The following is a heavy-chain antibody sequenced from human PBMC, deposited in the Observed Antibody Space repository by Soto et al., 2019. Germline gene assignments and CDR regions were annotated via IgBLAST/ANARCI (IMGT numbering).Heavy chain of an antibody. D-gene: IGHD2-15*01. CDR1: GFTFSSYG. J-gene: IGHJ6*02. CDR2: ISYDGSNK. CDR3: AKDLYSEVDYYFNYGMDV. V-gene: IGHV3-30*18. Sequence: QVQLVESGGGVVQPGRSLRLSCAASGFTFSSYGMHWVRQAPGKGLEWVAVISYDGSNKYYADSVKGRFTITRNNSKNTPYREMNSLRAEETAVYYCAKDLYSEVDYYFNYGMDVWGQGTTVNVS.